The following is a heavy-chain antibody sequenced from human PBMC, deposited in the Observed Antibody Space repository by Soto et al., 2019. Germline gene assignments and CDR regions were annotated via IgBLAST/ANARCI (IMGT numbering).Heavy chain of an antibody. CDR1: GFTVTSHF. CDR2: ISGSGGST. V-gene: IGHV3-23*01. Sequence: GGSLRLSCVVSGFTVTSHFMNWFRQAPGKGLEWVSVISGSGGSTYYADSVKGRFTISRDNSKNTLYLQMNSLRAEDTAVYYCAKDSLPRPREVAAAVITWFDPWGQGTLVTVSS. CDR3: AKDSLPRPREVAAAVITWFDP. D-gene: IGHD6-13*01. J-gene: IGHJ5*02.